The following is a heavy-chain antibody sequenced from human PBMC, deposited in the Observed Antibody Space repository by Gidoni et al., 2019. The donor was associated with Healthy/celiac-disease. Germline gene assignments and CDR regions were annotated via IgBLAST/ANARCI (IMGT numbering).Heavy chain of an antibody. CDR1: GGSFRGYY. CDR3: ARGPGDFWSGYYFYYYYYMDV. V-gene: IGHV4-34*01. J-gene: IGHJ6*03. CDR2: INHSGRT. D-gene: IGHD3-3*01. Sequence: QVQLQQWGAGLLKPSETLSLTCAVYGGSFRGYYCSWIRQPPGQGLEWIGEINHSGRTNYNPSLKSRVTISVDTSKNQFSLKLSSVTAADTAVYYCARGPGDFWSGYYFYYYYYMDVWGKGTTVTVSS.